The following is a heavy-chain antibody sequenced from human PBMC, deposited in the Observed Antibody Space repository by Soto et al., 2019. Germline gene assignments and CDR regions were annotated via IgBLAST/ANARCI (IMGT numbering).Heavy chain of an antibody. Sequence: QPGGSLRLSCVASGFTFSSYTMHWVRQAPGKGLEWLAVISYVGGNEYYTDSVRDRFTISRDNSRNTMYLGMNSLRGEDTAVYYCARGGLWFGQFQPSYYYYAMDVWGQGATVTVSS. CDR3: ARGGLWFGQFQPSYYYYAMDV. V-gene: IGHV3-30-3*01. D-gene: IGHD3-10*01. CDR1: GFTFSSYT. CDR2: ISYVGGNE. J-gene: IGHJ6*02.